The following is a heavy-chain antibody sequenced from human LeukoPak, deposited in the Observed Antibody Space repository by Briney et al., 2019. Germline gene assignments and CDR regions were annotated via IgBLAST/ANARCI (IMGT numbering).Heavy chain of an antibody. CDR2: INHSGST. J-gene: IGHJ3*02. Sequence: NPSETLSLTCAVYGGSFSGYYWSWIRQPPGKGLEWIGEINHSGSTNYNPSLKSRVTISVDTSKNQFSLKLSSVTAADTAVYYCARERWFDIWGQGTMVTVSS. D-gene: IGHD4-23*01. CDR3: ARERWFDI. V-gene: IGHV4-34*01. CDR1: GGSFSGYY.